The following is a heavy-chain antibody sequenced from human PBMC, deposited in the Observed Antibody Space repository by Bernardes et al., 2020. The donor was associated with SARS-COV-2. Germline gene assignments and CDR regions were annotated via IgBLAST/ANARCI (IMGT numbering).Heavy chain of an antibody. D-gene: IGHD3-10*01. CDR2: MYHTGST. CDR3: ARVFLRGVNPWFDT. CDR1: GFTFSSYA. Sequence: GSLRLSCAASGFTFSSYAMSWVRQAPGKGLEWIAYMYHTGSTHYNPSLKSRLTTSVETSKNQFSLKLSSVTAADTAVYYCARVFLRGVNPWFDTWGQGILVTVSS. J-gene: IGHJ5*02. V-gene: IGHV4-59*01.